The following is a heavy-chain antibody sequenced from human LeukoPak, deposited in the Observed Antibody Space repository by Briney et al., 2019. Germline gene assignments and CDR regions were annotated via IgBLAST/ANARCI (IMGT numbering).Heavy chain of an antibody. V-gene: IGHV3-23*01. Sequence: GGSLRLSCAASGFTFNIYGMSWVRQAPGKGLEWVSSVGGGNDIHYADSVNGRFTGSRDDAKNTVYLQMNSLRAEDTAIYFCAKDASTRYSIWDHFDSWRRGTLVTVPS. D-gene: IGHD6-13*01. J-gene: IGHJ4*02. CDR1: GFTFNIYG. CDR3: AKDASTRYSIWDHFDS. CDR2: VGGGNDI.